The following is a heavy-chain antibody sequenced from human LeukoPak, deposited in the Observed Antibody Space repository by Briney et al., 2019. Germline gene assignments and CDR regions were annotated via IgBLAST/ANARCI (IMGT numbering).Heavy chain of an antibody. V-gene: IGHV3-48*03. CDR2: ISSSGNTI. J-gene: IGHJ4*02. CDR1: GFTFSSYE. Sequence: GGSLRLSCAASGFTFSSYEMNWVRQAPGKGLEWVSYISSSGNTIYYAGSVKGRFTISRDNAKNSLYLQMSSLSAEDTAVYYCARGGTPRRGYWGQGTLVTVSS. CDR3: ARGGTPRRGY. D-gene: IGHD1-26*01.